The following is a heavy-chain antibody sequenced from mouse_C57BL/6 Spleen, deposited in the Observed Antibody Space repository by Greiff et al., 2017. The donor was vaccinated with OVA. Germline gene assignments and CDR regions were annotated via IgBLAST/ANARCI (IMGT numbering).Heavy chain of an antibody. J-gene: IGHJ2*01. D-gene: IGHD3-2*02. CDR2: IAPSDSET. Sequence: QVQLQQPGAELVRPGSSVKLSCKASGYTFTSYWMHWVKQRPIPGLEWIGHIAPSDSETHYNPKFKGKATLTVDKSSSTAYMQLSSLTSEDSAVDYCARYRAGIYKFDYWGQGTTLTVSA. V-gene: IGHV1-52*01. CDR1: GYTFTSYW. CDR3: ARYRAGIYKFDY.